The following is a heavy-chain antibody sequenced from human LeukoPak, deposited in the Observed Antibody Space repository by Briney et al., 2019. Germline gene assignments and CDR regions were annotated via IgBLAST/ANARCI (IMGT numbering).Heavy chain of an antibody. V-gene: IGHV1-2*02. J-gene: IGHJ6*02. CDR3: ARDLAFDSLSDIMDV. D-gene: IGHD3-3*02. CDR1: GYTFTGYY. CDR2: INPNSGGT. Sequence: ASVTVSCKASGYTFTGYYMHWVRQAPGQGLEWMGWINPNSGGTNYAQKFRGRVTMTRDTSISTAYMELSRLRSDDTAVYYCARDLAFDSLSDIMDVWGQGTTVTVSS.